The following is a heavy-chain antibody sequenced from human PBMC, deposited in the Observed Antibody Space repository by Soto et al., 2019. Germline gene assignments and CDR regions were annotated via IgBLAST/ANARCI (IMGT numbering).Heavy chain of an antibody. Sequence: EVRLVESGGGLVKPGGSRRLSGAASGFTFNKYSMNWVRQAPGKGLEWVASITSKIGEQYYADSVKGRFIISRDNTNNSLSLQVTSLRDEDTAVYYYARDLMPNDRGLGDLAYWGQGTLVTVSS. D-gene: IGHD3-22*01. CDR3: ARDLMPNDRGLGDLAY. CDR2: ITSKIGEQ. CDR1: GFTFNKYS. J-gene: IGHJ4*02. V-gene: IGHV3-21*06.